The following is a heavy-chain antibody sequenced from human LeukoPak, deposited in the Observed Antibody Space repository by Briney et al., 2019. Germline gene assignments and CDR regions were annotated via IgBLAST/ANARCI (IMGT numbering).Heavy chain of an antibody. CDR1: GGSISSSSYY. V-gene: IGHV4-39*07. J-gene: IGHJ6*02. Sequence: SETLSLTCNVSGGSISSSSYYWGWIRQPPGKGLEWIGNFYYSGSTDYNPSLKSRVTISVDTAKNQFSLKLSSVTAAGTAVYYCARDVGYSYGVYYYYGMDVWGQGTTVTVSS. D-gene: IGHD5-18*01. CDR3: ARDVGYSYGVYYYYGMDV. CDR2: FYYSGST.